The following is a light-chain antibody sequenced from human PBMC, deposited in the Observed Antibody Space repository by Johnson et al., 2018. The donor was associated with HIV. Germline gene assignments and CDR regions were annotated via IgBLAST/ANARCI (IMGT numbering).Light chain of an antibody. Sequence: QSVLTQPPSVSAAPGQKVTISCSGSSSNIGNNYVSWYQHLPGTAPKLLTYDNNKRPSGIPDRFSASKSGTSATLGITGLQTGDEADYYCGTWDSSLSAYVFGTGTKVTVL. V-gene: IGLV1-51*01. J-gene: IGLJ1*01. CDR3: GTWDSSLSAYV. CDR1: SSNIGNNY. CDR2: DNN.